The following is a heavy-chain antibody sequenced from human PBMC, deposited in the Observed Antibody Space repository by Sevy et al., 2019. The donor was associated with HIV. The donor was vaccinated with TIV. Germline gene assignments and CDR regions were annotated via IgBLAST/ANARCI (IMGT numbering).Heavy chain of an antibody. CDR3: ARDGVGGNYWEFDY. CDR2: ISTSSSYI. CDR1: GFTFSSYS. D-gene: IGHD1-26*01. Sequence: GGSLRLSCAASGFTFSSYSMNWVRQAPGKGLEWVSSISTSSSYIYYADSVKGRFTISRDNAKNSLYLQMNSLRAEDTAVYYCARDGVGGNYWEFDYWGQGTLVTVSS. V-gene: IGHV3-21*01. J-gene: IGHJ4*02.